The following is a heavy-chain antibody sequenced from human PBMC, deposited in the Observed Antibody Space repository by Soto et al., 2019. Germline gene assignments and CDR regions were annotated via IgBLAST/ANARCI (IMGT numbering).Heavy chain of an antibody. J-gene: IGHJ4*02. V-gene: IGHV5-10-1*01. CDR3: ASDYASGIGY. CDR1: GCSFTGYG. Sequence: SGESMKISWRGAGCSFTGYGISWVRQMPGKSLEWMGRIDASDSYTNYSPPVRGHVTISADKSISTAYLQWSSLKASDTPMYYCASDYASGIGYWGQGTPVTVSS. CDR2: IDASDSYT. D-gene: IGHD3-10*01.